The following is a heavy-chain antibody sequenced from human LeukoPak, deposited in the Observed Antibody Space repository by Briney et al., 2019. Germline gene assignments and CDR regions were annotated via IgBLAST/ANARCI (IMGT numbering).Heavy chain of an antibody. D-gene: IGHD1-26*01. V-gene: IGHV4-4*02. J-gene: IGHJ6*02. CDR1: GGSISSSNW. CDR3: ARGLVGATYYYYYGMDV. CDR2: IYHSGST. Sequence: SETLSLTCTVSGGSISSSNWWSWVRQPPGKGLEWIGEIYHSGSTNYNPSLKSRVTISVDKSKNQFSLKRSSVTAADTAVYYCARGLVGATYYYYYGMDVWGQGTTVTVSS.